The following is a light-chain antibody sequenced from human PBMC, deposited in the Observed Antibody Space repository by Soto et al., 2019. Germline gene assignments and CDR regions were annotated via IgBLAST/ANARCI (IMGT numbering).Light chain of an antibody. Sequence: QSVLTQPPSVSGAPGQRVSISCTGSSTNIGVGYGVHWYQQRPGTAPKLLIVGNTIRPSVVPDRFSASTYGTSASLAITGLQAEDEGDYYCQSYDSTRSARYVFGTGTKVTVL. CDR1: STNIGVGYG. J-gene: IGLJ1*01. CDR3: QSYDSTRSARYV. CDR2: GNT. V-gene: IGLV1-40*01.